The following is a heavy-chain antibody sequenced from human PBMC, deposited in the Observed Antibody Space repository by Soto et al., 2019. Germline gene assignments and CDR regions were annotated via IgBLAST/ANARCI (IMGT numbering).Heavy chain of an antibody. D-gene: IGHD2-21*01. J-gene: IGHJ4*02. CDR1: GFTLSNAW. CDR2: IKSKTDGGTT. V-gene: IGHV3-15*01. CDR3: TTHPAYLARAYYFDY. Sequence: GLSRRLSGSASGFTLSNAWMSGGRQCPGKVLEWVGRIKSKTDGGTTDYASPVKGRFTISRDDSKNTLYLQMNSLKTEDKAVYYCTTHPAYLARAYYFDYWGQGTLDTVTS.